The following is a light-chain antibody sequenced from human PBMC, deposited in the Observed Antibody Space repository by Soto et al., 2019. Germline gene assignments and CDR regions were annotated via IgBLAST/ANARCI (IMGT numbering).Light chain of an antibody. CDR3: SSYTSISTLV. V-gene: IGLV2-18*02. CDR1: SSDVGGYNR. Sequence: QSVLTQPPSVSGSPGQSVTISCTGTSSDVGGYNRVSWYRQPPGTAPKLMIYDVSNRPSGVPDRFSGSKSGNTASLTISGLQAEDEADYYCSSYTSISTLVFGTGTKVTVL. CDR2: DVS. J-gene: IGLJ1*01.